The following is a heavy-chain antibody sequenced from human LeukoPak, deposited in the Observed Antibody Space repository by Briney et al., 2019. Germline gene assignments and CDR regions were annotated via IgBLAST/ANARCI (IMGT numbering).Heavy chain of an antibody. V-gene: IGHV1-46*01. D-gene: IGHD6-13*01. CDR3: ARTYSSSWSYCDS. Sequence: ASVKASCKASGGTFSSYAISWVRQAPGQGLDWMGMINPSSGSTRFAQMFQDRVTMTRDTSTSAVYMELSSLTSEDTAMYYCARTYSSSWSYCDSWGQGTLVTVSS. J-gene: IGHJ4*02. CDR1: GGTFSSYA. CDR2: INPSSGST.